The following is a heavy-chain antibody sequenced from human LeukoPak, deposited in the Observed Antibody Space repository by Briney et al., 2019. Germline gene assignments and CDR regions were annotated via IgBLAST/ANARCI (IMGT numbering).Heavy chain of an antibody. CDR3: ATIGTNYYDSSDIDY. CDR1: GYTFTGYY. CDR2: INPNSGGT. J-gene: IGHJ4*02. V-gene: IGHV1-2*02. Sequence: ASVKVSCKASGYTFTGYYMHWVRQAPGQGLEWMGWINPNSGGTNYAQKFQGRVTMTRDTSISTAYMELSRLRSDDTAVYYCATIGTNYYDSSDIDYWGQGTLVTVSS. D-gene: IGHD3-22*01.